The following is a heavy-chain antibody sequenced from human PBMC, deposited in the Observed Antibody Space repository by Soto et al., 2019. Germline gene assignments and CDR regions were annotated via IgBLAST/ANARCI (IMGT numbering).Heavy chain of an antibody. CDR2: ISSSSRYI. Sequence: GGSLRLSCAASGLTFSSYSINCVRQAPGMGLEWVPSISSSSRYIYYADSVRGRFTISRDNAKNSLYLQMNSLRAEDTAVYYCARDRLVAATSAPPYCYHCMDVWGQGTTVTVSS. CDR1: GLTFSSYS. J-gene: IGHJ6*02. D-gene: IGHD2-15*01. V-gene: IGHV3-21*01. CDR3: ARDRLVAATSAPPYCYHCMDV.